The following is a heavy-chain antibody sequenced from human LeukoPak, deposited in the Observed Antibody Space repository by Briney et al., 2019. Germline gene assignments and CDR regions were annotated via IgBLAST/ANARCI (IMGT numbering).Heavy chain of an antibody. V-gene: IGHV4-61*02. CDR1: GGSISSGSYY. CDR2: IYTSGST. D-gene: IGHD5-12*01. J-gene: IGHJ5*02. CDR3: ARGSRGYSGYDSSFDP. Sequence: SETLSLTCTVSGGSISSGSYYWSWIRQPAWKGLEWIGRIYTSGSTNYNPSLKSRVTISVDTSKNQFSLKLSSVTAADTAVYYCARGSRGYSGYDSSFDPWGQGTLVTVSS.